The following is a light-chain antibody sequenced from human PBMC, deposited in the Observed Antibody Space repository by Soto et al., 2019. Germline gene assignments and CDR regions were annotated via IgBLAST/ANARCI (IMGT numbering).Light chain of an antibody. V-gene: IGLV2-23*01. J-gene: IGLJ2*01. Sequence: QSALTQPASVSGSPGQSITISCTGTSSDVGSYNLVSWYQQHPGKAPKLMIYEGSKRPSGVSNRFSGSKSGNTASLTISGVQAEEEVDYYCCSYAGSNVVFGGGTKLTVL. CDR1: SSDVGSYNL. CDR2: EGS. CDR3: CSYAGSNVV.